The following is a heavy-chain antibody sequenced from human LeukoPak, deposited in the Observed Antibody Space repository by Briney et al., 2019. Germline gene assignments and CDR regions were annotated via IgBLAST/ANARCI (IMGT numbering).Heavy chain of an antibody. D-gene: IGHD7-27*01. V-gene: IGHV3-72*01. J-gene: IGHJ4*02. Sequence: GGSLRLSCAASGFTFSDHYMDWVRQAPGKGLEWVGRIRNKPNSYTTEYPASVEGRFTISRDDSKNSLYLQMISLKTEDTAVYYCARASLGTPDYFDYWGQGTLVTVSS. CDR1: GFTFSDHY. CDR2: IRNKPNSYTT. CDR3: ARASLGTPDYFDY.